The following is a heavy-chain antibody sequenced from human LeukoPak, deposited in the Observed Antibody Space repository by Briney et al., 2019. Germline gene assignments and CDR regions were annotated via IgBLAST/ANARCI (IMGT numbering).Heavy chain of an antibody. CDR3: AREPYYYDSSGYHNAFDI. CDR2: ISSSGSTI. CDR1: GFTLSDYY. Sequence: GGSLRLSCAASGFTLSDYYMSWIRQAPGKGLEWVSYISSSGSTIYYADSVKGRFTISRDNAKNSLYLQMNSLRAEDTAVYYCAREPYYYDSSGYHNAFDIWGQGTMVTVSS. D-gene: IGHD3-22*01. J-gene: IGHJ3*02. V-gene: IGHV3-11*01.